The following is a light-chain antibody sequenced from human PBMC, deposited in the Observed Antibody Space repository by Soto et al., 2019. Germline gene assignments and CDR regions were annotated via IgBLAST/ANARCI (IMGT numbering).Light chain of an antibody. CDR2: GAS. CDR3: LQDYNYPRT. J-gene: IGKJ1*01. CDR1: QAIRNE. V-gene: IGKV1-6*01. Sequence: GGRVTITCRASQAIRNELGWYQQKPGEAPKLLIYGASTLQSGVPSRFSGSGSGTDFTLTISSLQPEDFATYFCLQDYNYPRTFXQGTKVDIK.